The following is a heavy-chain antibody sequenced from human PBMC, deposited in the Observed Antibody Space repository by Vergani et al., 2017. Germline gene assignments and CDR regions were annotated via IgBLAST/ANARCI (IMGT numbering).Heavy chain of an antibody. Sequence: QVHLVESGGGVVQPGRSLRLSCVVSGFTSSYYGMHWVRQATGKGLDWVAVISYEGNKKNYADYVKGRFTISRDNSKNTLYLEMNALRAEDTAVYYCARDFLTRVTTLDYYYMGVLGKGTTVTVSS. D-gene: IGHD1-1*01. CDR3: ARDFLTRVTTLDYYYMGV. CDR1: GFTSSYYG. V-gene: IGHV3-30*03. J-gene: IGHJ6*03. CDR2: ISYEGNKK.